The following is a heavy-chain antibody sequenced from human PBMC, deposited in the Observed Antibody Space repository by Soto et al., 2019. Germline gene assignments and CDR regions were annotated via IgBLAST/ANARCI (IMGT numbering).Heavy chain of an antibody. CDR3: ARQSGSYYFYYYGMDV. Sequence: SSETLSLTCTVSGCSISSSRYYWGWIRQPPGKGLEWIGSIYYSGSTYYNPSLKSRVTISVDTSKYQFSLKLSFVIAADSAVYYCARQSGSYYFYYYGMDVWGQGTTVTVSS. CDR2: IYYSGST. J-gene: IGHJ6*02. V-gene: IGHV4-39*01. D-gene: IGHD1-26*01. CDR1: GCSISSSRYY.